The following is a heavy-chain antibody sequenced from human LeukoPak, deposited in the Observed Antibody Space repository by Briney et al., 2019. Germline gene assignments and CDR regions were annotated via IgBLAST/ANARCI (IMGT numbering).Heavy chain of an antibody. V-gene: IGHV4-59*08. CDR2: IYYSGST. D-gene: IGHD5-24*01. J-gene: IGHJ3*02. CDR1: GGSISSYY. CDR3: ARRSRMTTIDAFNI. Sequence: SETLSLTCTVSGGSISSYYWSWIRQPPGKGLEWIGYIYYSGSTNYNPSLKSRVTISVDTSKNQFFLKLSSVTAADTAVYYCARRSRMTTIDAFNIWGQGTMVTVSS.